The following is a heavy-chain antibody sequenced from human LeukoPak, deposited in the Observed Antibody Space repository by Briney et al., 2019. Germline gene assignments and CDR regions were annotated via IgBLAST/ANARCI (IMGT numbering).Heavy chain of an antibody. V-gene: IGHV1-69*01. CDR2: IIPIFGTA. CDR3: AGGGDCSSTSCYDY. D-gene: IGHD2-2*01. Sequence: SVKVSCKASGGTFSSYAISWVRQAPGQGLEWMGGIIPIFGTANYAQKFQGRVTITADESTSTAYMELSSLRSEDTAVYYCAGGGDCSSTSCYDYWGQGTLVTVSS. CDR1: GGTFSSYA. J-gene: IGHJ4*02.